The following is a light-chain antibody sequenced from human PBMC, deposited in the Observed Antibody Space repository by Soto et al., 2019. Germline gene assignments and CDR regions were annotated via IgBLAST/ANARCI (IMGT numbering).Light chain of an antibody. CDR2: YDD. Sequence: HSVLTQPPSVSDAPRQRVTISCSGSSSNIGKNAVNWYQQLPGKAPKLLIYYDDLLPSGVSDRFSGSKSGTSASLAISGLQSEDEADYYCAACDDSLNGVVFGGGTKLTVL. J-gene: IGLJ2*01. V-gene: IGLV1-36*01. CDR3: AACDDSLNGVV. CDR1: SSNIGKNA.